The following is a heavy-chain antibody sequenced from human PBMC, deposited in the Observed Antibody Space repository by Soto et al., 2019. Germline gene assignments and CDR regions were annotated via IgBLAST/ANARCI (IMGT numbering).Heavy chain of an antibody. J-gene: IGHJ6*02. CDR1: GFIFDDYA. V-gene: IGHV3-9*01. CDR2: ISGNSGSL. CDR3: AKDRYSSSAYYYYGMDA. D-gene: IGHD6-6*01. Sequence: EVQLVESGGGLVQPGRSLRLSCAASGFIFDDYAMHWVRQAPGKGLEWVSVISGNSGSLGYADSVKGRFTISRDNAKNSLYLQMNSLRAEDTALYYCAKDRYSSSAYYYYGMDAWGQGTXVXXS.